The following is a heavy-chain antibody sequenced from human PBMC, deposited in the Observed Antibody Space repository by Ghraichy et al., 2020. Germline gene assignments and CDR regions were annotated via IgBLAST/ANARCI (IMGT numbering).Heavy chain of an antibody. CDR1: GFTFSSYG. J-gene: IGHJ6*02. CDR2: IWYDGSNK. D-gene: IGHD3-22*01. CDR3: ARDFDYDSSGYYYRRYYYYGMDV. Sequence: GGSLRLSCAASGFTFSSYGMHWVRQAPGKGLEWVAVIWYDGSNKYYADSVKGRFTISRDNSKNTLYLQMNSLRAEDTAVYYCARDFDYDSSGYYYRRYYYYGMDVWGQGTTVTVSS. V-gene: IGHV3-33*01.